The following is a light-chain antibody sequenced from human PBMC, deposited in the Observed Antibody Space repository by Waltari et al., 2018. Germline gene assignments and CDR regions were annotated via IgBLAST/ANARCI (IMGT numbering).Light chain of an antibody. CDR1: TTNIGNTY. J-gene: IGLJ1*01. Sequence: QSVLTQSPSASGTPGQSVAISRSGGTTNIGNTYVYWYQQLPGTAPKLLIYRDSQRPSGVPDRFSGSKSGTSASLAISGLRSEDEADYYCVTWDDSLGGYYVFGTGTKVTVL. CDR3: VTWDDSLGGYYV. CDR2: RDS. V-gene: IGLV1-47*01.